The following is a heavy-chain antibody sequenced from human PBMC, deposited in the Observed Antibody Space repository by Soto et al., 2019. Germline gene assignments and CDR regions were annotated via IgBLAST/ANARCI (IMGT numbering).Heavy chain of an antibody. Sequence: PSETLSLTCTVSGGSISSDDYYWSWIRQPPGKGLERIGYIYYNGRTDYNPSLKSRVIISIDTSKNQFSLNLNSVSAADTAVYYCARDRSNSPDYFDYWGQGTLVTVSS. CDR1: GGSISSDDYY. V-gene: IGHV4-30-4*01. D-gene: IGHD6-6*01. CDR2: IYYNGRT. CDR3: ARDRSNSPDYFDY. J-gene: IGHJ4*02.